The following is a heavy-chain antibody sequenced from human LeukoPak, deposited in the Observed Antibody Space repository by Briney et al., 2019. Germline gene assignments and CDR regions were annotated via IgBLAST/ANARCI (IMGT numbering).Heavy chain of an antibody. D-gene: IGHD4-17*01. J-gene: IGHJ6*02. CDR3: ARDLRRTTVSYYYYGMDV. V-gene: IGHV1-18*01. CDR2: ISAYNGNT. Sequence: ASVKVSCKASGYTFTSYGISWVRQAPGQGLEWMGWISAYNGNTNYAQKLQGRVTMTTDTSTSTAYMELRSLRSDDTAVYYCARDLRRTTVSYYYYGMDVWGQGTTVTVSS. CDR1: GYTFTSYG.